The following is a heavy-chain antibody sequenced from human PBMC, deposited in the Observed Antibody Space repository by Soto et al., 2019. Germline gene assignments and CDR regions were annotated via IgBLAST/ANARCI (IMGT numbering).Heavy chain of an antibody. CDR2: IYHSGST. CDR3: ASMSGGYDSRGYDY. D-gene: IGHD3-22*01. Sequence: QLQLQESGSGLVKPSQTLSLTCAVSGGSISSGGYSWSWIRQPPGNGLEWIGYIYHSGSTYYNPSLKSRVTISVDRSKNQFSLKLSSVTAEDTAVYYCASMSGGYDSRGYDYWGQGTLVTVSS. V-gene: IGHV4-30-2*01. J-gene: IGHJ4*02. CDR1: GGSISSGGYS.